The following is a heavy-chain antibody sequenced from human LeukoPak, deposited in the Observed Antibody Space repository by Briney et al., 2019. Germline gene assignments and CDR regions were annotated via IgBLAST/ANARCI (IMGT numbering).Heavy chain of an antibody. CDR2: INHSGST. J-gene: IGHJ1*01. CDR3: ARGILGYCSGGSCYSFPH. D-gene: IGHD2-15*01. Sequence: PSETLSLTCAVYGGSFSGYYWSWIRQPPGKGLEWIGEINHSGSTNYNPSLKSRVTISVDTSKNQFSLKLSSVTDADTAVYYCARGILGYCSGGSCYSFPHWGQGTLVTVSS. CDR1: GGSFSGYY. V-gene: IGHV4-34*01.